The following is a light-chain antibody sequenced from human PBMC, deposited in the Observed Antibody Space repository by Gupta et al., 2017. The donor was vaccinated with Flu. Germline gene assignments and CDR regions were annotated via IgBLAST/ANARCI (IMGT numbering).Light chain of an antibody. V-gene: IGKV1-33*01. CDR2: DAS. Sequence: DIQLTKPPSSLSASVGDRVTITCQASQEISNYLNWYQQKPGKAPKLLIYDASNLETGVPSRFSGSGSGTDFTFTISSLQPEDVATYYCQQDDNLPITFGRGTKVEIK. J-gene: IGKJ4*01. CDR1: QEISNY. CDR3: QQDDNLPIT.